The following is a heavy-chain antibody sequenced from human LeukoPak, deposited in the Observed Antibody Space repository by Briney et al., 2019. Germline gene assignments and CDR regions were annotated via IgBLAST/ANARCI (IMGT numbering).Heavy chain of an antibody. D-gene: IGHD3-3*01. CDR2: IYWNDDK. CDR1: GFSLSTSGVG. CDR3: AHAEYYDFWSGCYGYYFDY. J-gene: IGHJ4*02. Sequence: KESGPTLVKPTQTLTLTCTFSGFSLSTSGVGVGWIRQPPGKALEWLALIYWNDDKRYSPSLKSRLTITKDTSKNQVVLTMTNMDPVDTATYYCAHAEYYDFWSGCYGYYFDYWGQGTLVTVSS. V-gene: IGHV2-5*01.